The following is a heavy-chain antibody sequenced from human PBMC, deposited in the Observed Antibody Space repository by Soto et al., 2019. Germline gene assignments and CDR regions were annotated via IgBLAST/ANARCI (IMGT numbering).Heavy chain of an antibody. D-gene: IGHD6-19*01. CDR3: ARSLIAVAGSDAFDI. CDR2: INPSGGST. Sequence: QVQLVQSGAEVKKPGASVKVSCKASGYTFTSYYMHWVRQAPGQGLEWMGIINPSGGSTSYAQKFQGRVTMTRDTSTSTVYMELSSLRSEDTAVYYCARSLIAVAGSDAFDIWGQGTMVTVSS. J-gene: IGHJ3*02. CDR1: GYTFTSYY. V-gene: IGHV1-46*01.